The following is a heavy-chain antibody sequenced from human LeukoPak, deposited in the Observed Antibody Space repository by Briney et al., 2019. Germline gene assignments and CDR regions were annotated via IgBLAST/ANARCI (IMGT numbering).Heavy chain of an antibody. CDR3: AKGSSNWLDHYYFDF. Sequence: GGSLRLSCAASGFTFSSYAVSWVRQAPGKGLAWVSAISDSGGSTQYADSVKGRFTISGDNSKNTLYLQMNSLRVEDTAVYYCAKGSSNWLDHYYFDFWGQGTLVTVSS. CDR2: ISDSGGST. CDR1: GFTFSSYA. J-gene: IGHJ4*02. V-gene: IGHV3-23*01. D-gene: IGHD6-13*01.